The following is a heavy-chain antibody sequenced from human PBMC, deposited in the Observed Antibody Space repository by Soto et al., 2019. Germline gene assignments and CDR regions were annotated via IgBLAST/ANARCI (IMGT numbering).Heavy chain of an antibody. V-gene: IGHV3-30*18. J-gene: IGHJ3*02. Sequence: GGSLRLSCAASGFTFSSFGMHWVRQAPGKGLEWVAVISYDGSNKYYGDSVKGRFTISRDNSKNKVYLQMNSLRAEDTAMYYCAKERRRYQLEAFDIWGQGTMVTVSS. CDR2: ISYDGSNK. D-gene: IGHD2-2*01. CDR3: AKERRRYQLEAFDI. CDR1: GFTFSSFG.